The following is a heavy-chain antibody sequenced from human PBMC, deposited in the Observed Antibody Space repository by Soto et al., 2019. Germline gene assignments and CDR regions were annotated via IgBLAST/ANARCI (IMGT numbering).Heavy chain of an antibody. J-gene: IGHJ4*02. V-gene: IGHV3-23*01. CDR3: AKEGRYSSSRGYFDY. CDR2: ISGSGGGT. D-gene: IGHD6-13*01. Sequence: GGSLRLSCAASGFTFSSYGMSWVRQAPGKGLEWVSGISGSGGGTYYADSVKGRFTISRDNPKNTLYLQMNSLRAEDTAVYYCAKEGRYSSSRGYFDYWGQGTLVTVSS. CDR1: GFTFSSYG.